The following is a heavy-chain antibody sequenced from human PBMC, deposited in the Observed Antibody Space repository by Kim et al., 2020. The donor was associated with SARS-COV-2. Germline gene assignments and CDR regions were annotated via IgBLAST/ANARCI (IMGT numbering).Heavy chain of an antibody. D-gene: IGHD2-2*01. Sequence: GGSLRLSCAASGFTFSNAWMSWVRQAPGKGLEWVGRIKSKTDGGTTDYAAPVKGRFTISRDDSKNTLYLQMNSLKTEDTAVYYCTTSIPAALWYFDYWGQGTLVTVSS. CDR2: IKSKTDGGTT. CDR1: GFTFSNAW. V-gene: IGHV3-15*01. CDR3: TTSIPAALWYFDY. J-gene: IGHJ4*02.